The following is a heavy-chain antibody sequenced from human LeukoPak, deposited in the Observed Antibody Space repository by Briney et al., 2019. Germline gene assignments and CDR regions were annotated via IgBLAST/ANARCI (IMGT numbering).Heavy chain of an antibody. CDR3: ARVGKMFGVNDAFDI. Sequence: AVKVSCKDSGGTLSSYAISGVRQAPAQGSEWMGGIISICSTANYAQKFQGRVTITADESTSTAYMELSSLRSEDTAVYYCARVGKMFGVNDAFDIWGQGTMVSVSS. V-gene: IGHV1-69*13. J-gene: IGHJ3*02. CDR1: GGTLSSYA. CDR2: IISICSTA. D-gene: IGHD3-3*01.